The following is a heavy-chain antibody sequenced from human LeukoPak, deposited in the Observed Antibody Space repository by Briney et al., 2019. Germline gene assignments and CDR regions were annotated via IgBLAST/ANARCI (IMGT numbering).Heavy chain of an antibody. Sequence: SETLSLTCTVSGGSISSYYWSWIRQPPGKGLEWMGYIYYSGSTNYNPSLKSRVTISIDTSKNQFSLKLSSVTAADTAVYYCASSVRLGELPLTGMDVWGQGTTVTVSS. CDR1: GGSISSYY. J-gene: IGHJ6*02. V-gene: IGHV4-59*01. D-gene: IGHD3-16*01. CDR3: ASSVRLGELPLTGMDV. CDR2: IYYSGST.